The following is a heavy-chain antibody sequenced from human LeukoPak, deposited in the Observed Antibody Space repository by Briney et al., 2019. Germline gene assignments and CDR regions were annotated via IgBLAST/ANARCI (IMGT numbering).Heavy chain of an antibody. CDR1: GFTFSSYG. D-gene: IGHD3-10*01. Sequence: GRSLRLSCAASGFTFSSYGMHWVSQAPGKGLEWVAVISYDGSNTYYADSVKGRFTISGDNSKNMLYLQMNSLRAEDTAVYYCAKPYYYGSRSYMDYWGQGTLVTVSS. CDR3: AKPYYYGSRSYMDY. V-gene: IGHV3-30*18. J-gene: IGHJ4*02. CDR2: ISYDGSNT.